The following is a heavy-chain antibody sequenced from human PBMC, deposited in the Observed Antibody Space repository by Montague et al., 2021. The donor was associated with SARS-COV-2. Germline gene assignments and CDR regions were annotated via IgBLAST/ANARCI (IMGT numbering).Heavy chain of an antibody. V-gene: IGHV4-59*01. J-gene: IGHJ4*02. CDR3: ARGTGYDYYFDC. CDR2: IYYNTGTT. D-gene: IGHD5-12*01. CDR1: GGSISDYY. Sequence: SETLSLTCSVSGGSISDYYWNWIRQPPGKGLEWIGYIYYNTGTTYYHSPIQSRVIISLDTTKNQSPLILWFVTAADTALYFCARGTGYDYYFDCWGLGTLVTVSS.